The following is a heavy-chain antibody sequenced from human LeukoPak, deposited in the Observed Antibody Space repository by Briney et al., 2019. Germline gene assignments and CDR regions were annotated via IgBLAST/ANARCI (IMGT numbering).Heavy chain of an antibody. V-gene: IGHV3-48*03. Sequence: PGGSLRLSCAASGFTFSSYEMNWVRQAPGKGLEWVSYISSSGSTTYYADSVKGRFTISRDNAKNSLYLQMNSLRAEDTAVYYCARGSSYYDSRDTRSVVWGQGTLVTVSS. CDR3: ARGSSYYDSRDTRSVV. D-gene: IGHD3-22*01. CDR1: GFTFSSYE. CDR2: ISSSGSTT. J-gene: IGHJ4*02.